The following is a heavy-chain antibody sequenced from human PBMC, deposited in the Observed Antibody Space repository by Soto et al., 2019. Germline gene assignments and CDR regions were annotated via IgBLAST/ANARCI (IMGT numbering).Heavy chain of an antibody. D-gene: IGHD2-15*01. V-gene: IGHV4-59*01. J-gene: IGHJ4*02. CDR3: ARDLGYWSGGSCYETGFDY. Sequence: QVQLQASGPGLVKPSETMSLTCTVSGGSISSYYWSWIRQPPGKGLEWFVYIYYSGSTNYNPSLKSRVTISVYTSKNRFSLQLSSVTAADTAVYYCARDLGYWSGGSCYETGFDYWGQGTLVTVSS. CDR1: GGSISSYY. CDR2: IYYSGST.